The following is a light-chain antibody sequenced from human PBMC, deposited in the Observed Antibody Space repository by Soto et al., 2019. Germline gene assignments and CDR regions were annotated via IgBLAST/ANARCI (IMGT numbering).Light chain of an antibody. Sequence: IQMTQSPSSLSASVGDTVTITCRASQRMSGWQAWHQQKPGKAPKLLIYDVSALKRGVPPRFSGSGSGTEFTLTISSLQPDDFATYYCQQYTNTNNPWMFGQGTKVDIK. J-gene: IGKJ1*01. CDR1: QRMSGW. V-gene: IGKV1-5*01. CDR2: DVS. CDR3: QQYTNTNNPWM.